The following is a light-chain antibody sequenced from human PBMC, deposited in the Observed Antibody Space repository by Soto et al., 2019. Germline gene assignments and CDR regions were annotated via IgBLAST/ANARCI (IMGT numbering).Light chain of an antibody. CDR1: QTISSW. CDR3: QQHNSFSIT. CDR2: KAP. V-gene: IGKV1-5*03. Sequence: DIQMTQSPSTLSGSVGDRVTITCRASQTISSWLAWYQQKPGKAPKLLIYKAPSLESGVPSRFSGCGSGTEFTLTINSLQADDFATYYCQQHNSFSITFGQGTRLEI. J-gene: IGKJ5*01.